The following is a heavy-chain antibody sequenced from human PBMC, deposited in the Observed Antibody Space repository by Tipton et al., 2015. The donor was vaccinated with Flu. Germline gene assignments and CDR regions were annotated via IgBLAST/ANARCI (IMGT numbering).Heavy chain of an antibody. J-gene: IGHJ6*02. CDR2: INHSGTT. Sequence: LRLSCAVYGGSFSAYYWSWIRQPPGKGLEWVGEINHSGTTNYNPSLTSRVTVSADTSKKQFSLKLTSVTAADTAVYYCARRDAYYYYYGMDVWGQGTTVTVSS. CDR3: ARRDAYYYYYGMDV. V-gene: IGHV4-34*01. CDR1: GGSFSAYY.